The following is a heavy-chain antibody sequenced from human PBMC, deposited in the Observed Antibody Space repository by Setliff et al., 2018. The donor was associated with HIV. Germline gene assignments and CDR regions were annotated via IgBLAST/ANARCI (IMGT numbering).Heavy chain of an antibody. CDR3: ARDSSASRTPPLH. D-gene: IGHD2-15*01. J-gene: IGHJ4*02. CDR1: GYTFTDNY. V-gene: IGHV1-2*02. CDR2: INIYTGDR. Sequence: ASVKVSCKASGYTFTDNYIHWVRQAPGQGLEWMAWINIYTGDRTYADNFQYRVTMTADTSTSTVYMELRHLRSDDTAVYYCARDSSASRTPPLHWGQGTLVTVSS.